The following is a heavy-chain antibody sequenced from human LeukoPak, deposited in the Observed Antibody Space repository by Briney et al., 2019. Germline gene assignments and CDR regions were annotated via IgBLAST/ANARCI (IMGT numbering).Heavy chain of an antibody. J-gene: IGHJ4*02. CDR2: IWYDGSKT. Sequence: GGSLRLSCTTSGFTFTNYGINWVRQAPGKGLEWVAAIWYDGSKTSYTDSVKGRFTVSRDISKNTVYLQMNGLKAEDTAVYYCMGTGPLSSNGWDFNYWGQGTLVTVSS. CDR1: GFTFTNYG. D-gene: IGHD6-19*01. V-gene: IGHV3-33*01. CDR3: MGTGPLSSNGWDFNY.